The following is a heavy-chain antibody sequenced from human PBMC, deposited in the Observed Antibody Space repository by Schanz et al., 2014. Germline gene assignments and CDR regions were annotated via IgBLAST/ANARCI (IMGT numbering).Heavy chain of an antibody. CDR1: GGSFSGYW. CDR3: ATWSGTRLFHN. Sequence: QVQLQQWGAGLLKPSETLSLTCAFSGGSFSGYWWTWVRQSPGKGLGWIGEVNHGGYTNYNPSLKNRVTVSVDMSKRQFSLRLSSVTAADTAAYYCATWSGTRLFHNWGQGTLVTVSS. V-gene: IGHV4-34*01. D-gene: IGHD1-7*01. J-gene: IGHJ4*02. CDR2: VNHGGYT.